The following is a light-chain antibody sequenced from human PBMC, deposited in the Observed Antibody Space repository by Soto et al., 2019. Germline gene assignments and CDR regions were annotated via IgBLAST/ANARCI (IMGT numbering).Light chain of an antibody. CDR2: DAS. Sequence: IHLTQTPATLSASVRDEVTITCRASQTISRWLAWYQQKPGRAPKLLIYDASTLESGVPSRFSGSGSETEFTLTISRLQPDDFATSFCHSRAFGQGTRLAIK. CDR1: QTISRW. V-gene: IGKV1-5*01. CDR3: HSRA. J-gene: IGKJ5*01.